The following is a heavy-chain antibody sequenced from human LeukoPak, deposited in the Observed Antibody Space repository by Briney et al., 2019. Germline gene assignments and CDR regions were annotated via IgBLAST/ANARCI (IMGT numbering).Heavy chain of an antibody. CDR3: ARVWGSYRPLYYFDY. Sequence: SETLSLTCAVSGGSFSGYYWSWIRQPPGKGLEWIGGINHSGSTNYNPSLKSRVTISVDTSKNQFSLKLSSVNAADTAVYYCARVWGSYRPLYYFDYWGQGTLVTVSS. V-gene: IGHV4-34*01. CDR2: INHSGST. D-gene: IGHD3-16*02. CDR1: GGSFSGYY. J-gene: IGHJ4*02.